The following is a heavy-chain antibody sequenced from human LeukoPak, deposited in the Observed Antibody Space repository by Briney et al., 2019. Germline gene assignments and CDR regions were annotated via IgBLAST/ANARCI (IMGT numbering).Heavy chain of an antibody. J-gene: IGHJ4*02. D-gene: IGHD2-21*02. V-gene: IGHV3-30*02. CDR1: GFTFSSYG. Sequence: PGGSLRLSCAASGFTFSSYGMHWVRQAPGKGLEWVSFIRYDGSNKYYADSVKGRFTISRDNSKNTLYLQMNSLRAEDTAVYYCAKIAAANCGGDCYSGAYYFDYWGQGTLVTVSS. CDR2: IRYDGSNK. CDR3: AKIAAANCGGDCYSGAYYFDY.